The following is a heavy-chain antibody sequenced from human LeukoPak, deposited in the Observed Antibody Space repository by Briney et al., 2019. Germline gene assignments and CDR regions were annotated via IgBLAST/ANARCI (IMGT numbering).Heavy chain of an antibody. V-gene: IGHV1-69*04. D-gene: IGHD6-6*01. CDR1: GGTFSSYA. CDR2: IIPILGIA. Sequence: SVKVSCKASGGTFSSYAISWVRQAPGQGLEWMGRIIPILGIANYAQKFQGRVTITADKSTSTAYMELSSLRSEDTAVYYCARQLVEGWFDPWGRGTLVTVSS. J-gene: IGHJ5*02. CDR3: ARQLVEGWFDP.